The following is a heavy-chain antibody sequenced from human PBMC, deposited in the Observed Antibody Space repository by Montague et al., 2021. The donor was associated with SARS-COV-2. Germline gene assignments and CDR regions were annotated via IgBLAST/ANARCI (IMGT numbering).Heavy chain of an antibody. J-gene: IGHJ4*02. CDR1: GGSVISDTYF. V-gene: IGHV4-61*01. CDR3: ARAANILSGFYNHPFEY. D-gene: IGHD3-9*01. Sequence: SETLSLTCTVSGGSVISDTYFWSWIRQPPGKGLEWIAYIYDSDTTNNNPSFWGRVSMSSDRSKNQFSLKLTSVTPADTAVYYCARAANILSGFYNHPFEYWGQGILVTVSS. CDR2: IYDSDTT.